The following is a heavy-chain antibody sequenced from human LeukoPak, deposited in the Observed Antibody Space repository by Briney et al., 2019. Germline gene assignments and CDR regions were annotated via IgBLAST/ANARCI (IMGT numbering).Heavy chain of an antibody. Sequence: SVKVSCKASGGTFSSYAISWVRQAPGQGLEWMGGIIPIFGTANYAQKFQGRVTITADKSTSTAYMELSSLRSEDTAVYYCAKDTSSGWPNWFDPWGQGTLVTVSS. CDR1: GGTFSSYA. CDR3: AKDTSSGWPNWFDP. V-gene: IGHV1-69*06. CDR2: IIPIFGTA. D-gene: IGHD6-19*01. J-gene: IGHJ5*02.